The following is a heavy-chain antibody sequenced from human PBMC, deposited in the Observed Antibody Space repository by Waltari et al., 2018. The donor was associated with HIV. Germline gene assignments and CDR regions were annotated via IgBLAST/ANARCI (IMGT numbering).Heavy chain of an antibody. J-gene: IGHJ4*02. CDR1: GFTFSSYS. Sequence: EVQLVESGGGLVKPGGSLRLSCAASGFTFSSYSMNWVRQAPGKGLEWVSYISSSSRYIYYADSVKGRFTISRDNAKNSLYLQMNSLRAEDTAVYYCARYREDTATGWRPDYWGQGTLVTVSS. CDR2: ISSSSRYI. CDR3: ARYREDTATGWRPDY. D-gene: IGHD5-18*01. V-gene: IGHV3-21*01.